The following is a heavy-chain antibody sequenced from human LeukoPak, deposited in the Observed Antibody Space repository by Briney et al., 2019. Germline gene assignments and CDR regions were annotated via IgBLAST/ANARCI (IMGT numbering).Heavy chain of an antibody. J-gene: IGHJ2*01. V-gene: IGHV3-23*01. Sequence: GGSVRLSCAASGFTFSSYAMSWVRQAPGKGLEWVSAISGSGGGTYYADSVKGRFTISRDNSKNTLYLQMNSLRAEDTAVYYWAKSHYYDSSGYYYEDWYFDLWGRGTLVTVSS. CDR1: GFTFSSYA. CDR2: ISGSGGGT. CDR3: AKSHYYDSSGYYYEDWYFDL. D-gene: IGHD3-22*01.